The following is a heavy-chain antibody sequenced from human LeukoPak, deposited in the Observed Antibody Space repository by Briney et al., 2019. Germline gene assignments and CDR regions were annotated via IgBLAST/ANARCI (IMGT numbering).Heavy chain of an antibody. Sequence: PGEALKISCKGSGYSFTSYWIGWVRQMPGKGLEWMGIIYPGDSDTRYTPAFQGQVTIPSDKSISTASLQWSSRRASHTAMYYCARRDYYDSSGYYHLDYWGQGTLVTVSS. D-gene: IGHD3-22*01. CDR3: ARRDYYDSSGYYHLDY. CDR1: GYSFTSYW. J-gene: IGHJ4*02. CDR2: IYPGDSDT. V-gene: IGHV5-51*03.